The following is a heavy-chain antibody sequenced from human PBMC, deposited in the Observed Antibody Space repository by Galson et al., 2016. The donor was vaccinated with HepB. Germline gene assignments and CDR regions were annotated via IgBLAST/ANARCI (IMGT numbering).Heavy chain of an antibody. CDR1: GFIFSDHW. CDR3: ARLSGYLAYYFDY. CDR2: IKQDGTDE. Sequence: SLRLSCAASGFIFSDHWMTWVRQTPGKGLEWVANIKQDGTDEHFVDSVKGRFTISRDNAKNSLYLQMNSLRAEDTAVYYCARLSGYLAYYFDYWGQGTLVTVSS. V-gene: IGHV3-7*03. D-gene: IGHD3-22*01. J-gene: IGHJ4*02.